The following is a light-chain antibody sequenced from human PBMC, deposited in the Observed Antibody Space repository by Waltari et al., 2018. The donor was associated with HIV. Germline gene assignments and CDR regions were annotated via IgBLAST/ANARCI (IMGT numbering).Light chain of an antibody. CDR2: DAS. V-gene: IGKV1-33*01. J-gene: IGKJ3*01. CDR1: QDIGYH. Sequence: DIQMTQSPSSLSASIGDRVTISCQANQDIGYHLNWYQQKPGKAPKLLIYDASNLETGVSSRFSGNISGTDFIFSINSLQPEDLATYYCQQYDSIPSFTFGPGTKVEI. CDR3: QQYDSIPSFT.